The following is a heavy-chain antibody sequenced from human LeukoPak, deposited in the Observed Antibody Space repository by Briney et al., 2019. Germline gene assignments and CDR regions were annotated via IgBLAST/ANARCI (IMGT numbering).Heavy chain of an antibody. J-gene: IGHJ5*02. Sequence: PSETLSLTCSVSGGSISSFFWNWIRQSPRKGLEWIGYIYYNGSTNYNPSLKSRVTISVDTSKNQFSLKLSSVTAADTAVYYCARRSSGWYEGWFDPWGQGTLVTVSS. CDR3: ARRSSGWYEGWFDP. V-gene: IGHV4-59*01. CDR2: IYYNGST. CDR1: GGSISSFF. D-gene: IGHD6-19*01.